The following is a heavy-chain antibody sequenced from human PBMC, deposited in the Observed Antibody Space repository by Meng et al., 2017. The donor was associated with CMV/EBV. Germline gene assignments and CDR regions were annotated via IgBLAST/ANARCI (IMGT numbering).Heavy chain of an antibody. CDR1: SGSITSYY. V-gene: IGHV4-4*07. CDR3: AREISGVEGRWFDP. Sequence: SETLSLTCTVSSGSITSYYWSWIRQPAGKGVEWIGRISTSGSTNYVPSLKSRVSMSVDTSKNQVSLNLTSVTAADTAVYYCAREISGVEGRWFDPWSQGTLVTVSS. D-gene: IGHD3-10*01. J-gene: IGHJ5*02. CDR2: ISTSGST.